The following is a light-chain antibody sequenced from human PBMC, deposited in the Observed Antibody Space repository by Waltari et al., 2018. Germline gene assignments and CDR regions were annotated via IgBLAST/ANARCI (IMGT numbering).Light chain of an antibody. CDR1: QSISIY. J-gene: IGKJ2*01. CDR2: AAS. CDR3: QQSYSTPQT. Sequence: DIQMTQSPSSLSASVGDRVTITCRASQSISIYLNWYQQKPGQAPKVLIYAASSLQSGVPARFSGSGSGTDFTLTISSLQPEDFTTYYCQQSYSTPQTFGQGTKLEIK. V-gene: IGKV1-39*01.